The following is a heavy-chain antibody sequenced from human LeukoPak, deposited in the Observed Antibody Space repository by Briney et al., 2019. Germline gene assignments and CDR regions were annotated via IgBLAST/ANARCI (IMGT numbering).Heavy chain of an antibody. D-gene: IGHD3-16*02. Sequence: ASVKVSCKASGYTFTSYGISWVRQAPGQGLEWMGWISAYNGNTNYAQKLQGRVTMTTDTSTSTAYMELRSLRSDDTAVYYCARERVSDYVWGSYPDAFDIWGQGTMVTVSS. CDR3: ARERVSDYVWGSYPDAFDI. V-gene: IGHV1-18*01. CDR2: ISAYNGNT. J-gene: IGHJ3*02. CDR1: GYTFTSYG.